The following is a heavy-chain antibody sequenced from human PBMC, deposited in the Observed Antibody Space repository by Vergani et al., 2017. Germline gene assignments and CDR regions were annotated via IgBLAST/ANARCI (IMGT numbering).Heavy chain of an antibody. D-gene: IGHD3-3*01. J-gene: IGHJ6*02. Sequence: QVQLQESGPGLVKPSETLSLTCTVSGGSISSYYWSWIRQPPGKGLEWIGYIYYSGSTNYNPSLKSRVTISVDTSKNQFSLKLSSVTAADTAVYYCARRGGTRYYDCWSGPMDVWGQGTTVTVSS. V-gene: IGHV4-59*08. CDR1: GGSISSYY. CDR2: IYYSGST. CDR3: ARRGGTRYYDCWSGPMDV.